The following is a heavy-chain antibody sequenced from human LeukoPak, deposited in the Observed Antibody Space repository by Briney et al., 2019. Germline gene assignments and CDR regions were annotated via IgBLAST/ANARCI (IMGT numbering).Heavy chain of an antibody. CDR1: GGSFSGYY. D-gene: IGHD3-10*01. J-gene: IGHJ6*03. Sequence: PSETLSLTCAVYGGSFSGYYWSWIRQPPGKGLEWIGEINNSVSTNYNPSLKSRVTISVDTSKNQFSLKLSSVTAADTAVYYCARGFGYYYYYYMDVWGKGTTVTVSS. V-gene: IGHV4-34*01. CDR3: ARGFGYYYYYYMDV. CDR2: INNSVST.